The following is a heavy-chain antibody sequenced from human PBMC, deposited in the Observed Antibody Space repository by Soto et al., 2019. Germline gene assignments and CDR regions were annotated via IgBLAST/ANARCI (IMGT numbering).Heavy chain of an antibody. J-gene: IGHJ4*02. D-gene: IGHD6-19*01. CDR3: AKGGRQCLVTSDFNY. CDR2: VSHDGRHT. Sequence: VQLVESGGGVVQPGRSLRLSCAASGFTFSDYAMHWVRQAPGKGLEWVAVVSHDGRHTHYAASVKGRFTISRDSSKITVSLQMTSLRAEDTAVYYCAKGGRQCLVTSDFNYWGQGALVTVSS. CDR1: GFTFSDYA. V-gene: IGHV3-30*18.